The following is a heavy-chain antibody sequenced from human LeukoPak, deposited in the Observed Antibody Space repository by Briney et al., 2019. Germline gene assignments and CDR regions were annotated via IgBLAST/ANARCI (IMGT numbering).Heavy chain of an antibody. Sequence: GGALRLSCAASGCAFSDSYMSWIRQAPGKGLEWVSYINTSTTTIYYADTAKGRVTISRANAKTSLFLQMDRIGAEATALYYCERSYFGDSVNYXXXXTXVXVSS. CDR3: ERSYFGDSVNY. CDR2: INTSTTTI. V-gene: IGHV3-11*01. D-gene: IGHD3-10*01. J-gene: IGHJ4*01. CDR1: GCAFSDSY.